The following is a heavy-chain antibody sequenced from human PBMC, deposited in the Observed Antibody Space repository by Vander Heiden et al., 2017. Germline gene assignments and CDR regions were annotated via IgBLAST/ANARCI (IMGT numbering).Heavy chain of an antibody. V-gene: IGHV4-31*03. Sequence: QVQLQESGPGLVKPSQTLSLPCPVPGGSISSGGYYWSWIRQHPGKGLEWIGYIYYSGSTYYNPSLKRRVTISVDTSKNQFSLKLSSVTAADTAVYYCARGVSLVVVVSATLYWFDPWGQGTLVTVSS. J-gene: IGHJ5*02. CDR3: ARGVSLVVVVSATLYWFDP. CDR2: IYYSGST. CDR1: GGSISSGGYY. D-gene: IGHD2-15*01.